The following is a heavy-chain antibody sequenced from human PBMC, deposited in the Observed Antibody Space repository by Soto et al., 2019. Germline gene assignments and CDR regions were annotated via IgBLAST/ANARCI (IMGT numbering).Heavy chain of an antibody. D-gene: IGHD3-10*01. CDR2: INGGGRVT. CDR1: GFTFSNYA. J-gene: IGHJ3*02. Sequence: PGGSLRLSCVGFGFTFSNYALSWVRQAPGKGLEWVSSINGGGRVTYYADSVKGRFTISRDNSRNTLYLQMNSLRAEDTAVYYCATYGSGSYPHDAFDIWGQGTMVTVSS. CDR3: ATYGSGSYPHDAFDI. V-gene: IGHV3-23*01.